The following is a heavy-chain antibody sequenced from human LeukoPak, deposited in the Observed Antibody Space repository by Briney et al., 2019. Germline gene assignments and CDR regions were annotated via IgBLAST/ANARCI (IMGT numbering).Heavy chain of an antibody. CDR2: IYYSGST. D-gene: IGHD1-1*01. CDR1: GGSISSSGYY. CDR3: ASLSWNDASAFDY. Sequence: PSETLSLTCTVSGGSISSSGYYWGWIRQPPGKGLEWIGSIYYSGSTLYNPSLKSRVTISVDTSKNQFSLKMTSVTAADTAVYYCASLSWNDASAFDYWGQGTLVTVSS. V-gene: IGHV4-39*01. J-gene: IGHJ4*02.